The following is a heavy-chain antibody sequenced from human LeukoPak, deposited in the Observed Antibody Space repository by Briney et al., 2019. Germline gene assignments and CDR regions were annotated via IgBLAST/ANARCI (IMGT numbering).Heavy chain of an antibody. CDR3: ARGPGSADY. CDR2: INHSGST. D-gene: IGHD3-10*01. V-gene: IGHV4-34*01. J-gene: IGHJ4*02. CDR1: GGSLSGYY. Sequence: SETLSLTCAVYGGSLSGYYWSWIRQPPGKGLEWIGEINHSGSTNYNPSLKSRVTISVDTSKNQFSLKLSSVTAADTAVYYCARGPGSADYWGQGTLVTVSS.